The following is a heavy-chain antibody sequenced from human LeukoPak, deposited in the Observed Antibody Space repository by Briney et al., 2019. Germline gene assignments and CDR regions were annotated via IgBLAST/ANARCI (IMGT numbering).Heavy chain of an antibody. Sequence: PSETLSLTCAVYGGSLTVYYWRWIRQPPGKGLEWIGEINHSGSTNYNPSLKSRVTISVDSSNNQFTLKMSSVTAADTAVYYCARGELQYSSGRYAVRVLDYWGQGTLVIVSS. CDR3: ARGELQYSSGRYAVRVLDY. J-gene: IGHJ4*02. D-gene: IGHD6-19*01. V-gene: IGHV4-34*01. CDR2: INHSGST. CDR1: GGSLTVYY.